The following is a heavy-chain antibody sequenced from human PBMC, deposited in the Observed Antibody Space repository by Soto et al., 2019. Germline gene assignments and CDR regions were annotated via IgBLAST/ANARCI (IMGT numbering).Heavy chain of an antibody. J-gene: IGHJ4*02. CDR1: GFTFSGYG. Sequence: PGGSLRLSCAASGFTFSGYGMHWVRQAPGKGLEWVAVISFDGNIKYYADSVKGRFTISRDNSKNTLFLEMNSLRTEDTAMYYCAKEAGLADMVVVEDVIDNWGQGAQVTVSS. CDR2: ISFDGNIK. CDR3: AKEAGLADMVVVEDVIDN. V-gene: IGHV3-30*18. D-gene: IGHD2-2*01.